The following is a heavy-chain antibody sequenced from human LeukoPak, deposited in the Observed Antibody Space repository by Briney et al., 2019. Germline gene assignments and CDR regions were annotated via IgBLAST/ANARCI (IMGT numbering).Heavy chain of an antibody. CDR2: ISAYNGNT. D-gene: IGHD6-6*01. CDR1: GYTFTNYA. Sequence: APVKVSCKASGYTFTNYAISWVRQAPGQGLEWMGWISAYNGNTNYAQKLQGRVTMTTDTSTSTAYMELRSLRSDDTAVYYCARDLSSSSRYNYYYGMDVWGQGTTVIVSS. V-gene: IGHV1-18*01. CDR3: ARDLSSSSRYNYYYGMDV. J-gene: IGHJ6*02.